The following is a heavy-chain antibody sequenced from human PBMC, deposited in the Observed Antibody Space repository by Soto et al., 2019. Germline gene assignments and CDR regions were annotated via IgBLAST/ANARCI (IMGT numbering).Heavy chain of an antibody. CDR2: IYSGGST. CDR1: GFTVSINY. J-gene: IGHJ3*02. D-gene: IGHD3-22*01. CDR3: ARGGSITMTTDAFDI. V-gene: IGHV3-66*01. Sequence: EVQLVESEGGLVQPGGSLRLSCAASGFTVSINYMNWVRQAPGKGLEWVSVIYSGGSTYYADSVRGRFTISRDNSKNTLYLQMNSLRAEDTAVYYCARGGSITMTTDAFDIWGQGTMVTVSS.